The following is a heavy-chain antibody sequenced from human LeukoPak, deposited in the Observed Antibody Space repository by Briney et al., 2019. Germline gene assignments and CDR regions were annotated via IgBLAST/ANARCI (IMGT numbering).Heavy chain of an antibody. V-gene: IGHV4-59*12. CDR3: ARAGDSDTYYCPFQH. CDR1: GGSISGYY. J-gene: IGHJ1*01. Sequence: SETLSLTCTVSGGSISGYYWNWIRQPPGKGLEWIGYIYYTGSTSYNPSLKSRVTISLDTSKNQFSLKLSSVTAADTAVYYCARAGDSDTYYCPFQHWGQGTLVTVSS. CDR2: IYYTGST. D-gene: IGHD3-10*01.